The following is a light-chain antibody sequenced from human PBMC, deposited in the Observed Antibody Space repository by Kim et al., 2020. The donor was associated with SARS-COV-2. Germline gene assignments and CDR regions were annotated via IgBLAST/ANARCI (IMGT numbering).Light chain of an antibody. CDR1: ESISSG. V-gene: IGKV1-5*03. J-gene: IGKJ1*01. CDR3: QQYKAYWT. CDR2: KAS. Sequence: AASVGDRVTISCRASESISSGLAWYQQKPGKAPKLLIYKASSLESGVPSRVSGSGSETEFTLTISSLQPDDFATYYCQQYKAYWTFGQGTKVDIK.